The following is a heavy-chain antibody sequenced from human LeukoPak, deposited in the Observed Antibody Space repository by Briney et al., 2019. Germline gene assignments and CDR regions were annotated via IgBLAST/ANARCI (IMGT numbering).Heavy chain of an antibody. CDR2: IIPILGIA. CDR1: GGTFSSYA. D-gene: IGHD5-24*01. Sequence: ALVKVSCKASGGTFSSYAISWVRQAPGQGLEWMGRIIPILGIANYAQKFQGRVTITADKSTSTAYMELSSLRSEDTAVYYCARDLRDGYNSPYYYGMDVWGQGTTVTVSS. J-gene: IGHJ6*02. V-gene: IGHV1-69*04. CDR3: ARDLRDGYNSPYYYGMDV.